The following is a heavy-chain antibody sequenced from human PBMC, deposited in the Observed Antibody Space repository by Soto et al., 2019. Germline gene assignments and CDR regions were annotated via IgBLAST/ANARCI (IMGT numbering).Heavy chain of an antibody. V-gene: IGHV3-23*01. CDR3: AKDRGYSYGYPLTFDY. J-gene: IGHJ4*02. CDR2: ISGSGGST. CDR1: GFSFISSA. Sequence: GGSLRLSCAASGFSFISSAMSWAGQVPGKGLDWVSAISGSGGSTYYAASVKGRFTISRDNSKHTLYLQMNSLRAEDTAVYYCAKDRGYSYGYPLTFDYSGQGTLVTVFS. D-gene: IGHD5-18*01.